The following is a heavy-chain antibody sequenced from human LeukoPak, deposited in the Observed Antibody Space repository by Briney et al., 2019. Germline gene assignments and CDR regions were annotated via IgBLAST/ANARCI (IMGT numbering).Heavy chain of an antibody. D-gene: IGHD5-18*01. Sequence: PGSSLRLPRAASGLSLRSYVMQWVRPAPGKGLEWVAVISYDGSNQYYPHSPKDRFTITRDNSKSSLYLQMNSLRAEDTAVYYCAKELNSYGCGDYFDYWGQGTLVTVSS. CDR1: GLSLRSYV. V-gene: IGHV3-30*18. CDR3: AKELNSYGCGDYFDY. CDR2: ISYDGSNQ. J-gene: IGHJ4*02.